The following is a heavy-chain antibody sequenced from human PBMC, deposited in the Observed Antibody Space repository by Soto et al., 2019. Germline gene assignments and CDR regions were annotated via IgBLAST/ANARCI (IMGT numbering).Heavy chain of an antibody. Sequence: ASVKVSCKASGGTFSSYTISWVRQAPGQGLEWMGRIVPIVGITNYAQKFQGRVTMTEDTSTHTAYMELSSLRSEDTAVYYCAIDTYYDFWSGYYPTTYYYYGIDVWGQGTTVTVSS. CDR1: GGTFSSYT. CDR2: IVPIVGIT. D-gene: IGHD3-3*01. CDR3: AIDTYYDFWSGYYPTTYYYYGIDV. J-gene: IGHJ6*02. V-gene: IGHV1-69*04.